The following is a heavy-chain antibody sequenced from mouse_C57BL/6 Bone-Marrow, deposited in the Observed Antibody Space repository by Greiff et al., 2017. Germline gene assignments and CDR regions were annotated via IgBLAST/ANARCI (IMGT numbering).Heavy chain of an antibody. Sequence: QVTLKESGPGILQSSQTLSLTCSFSGFSLSTSGMGVSWIRQPSGKGLEWLAHIYWVDDKRSNPSLKGRLTIAKDTSRNQVCLKITSEDTADTATYYSARRDYGSSYWYVDVWGTGTTVTVSS. CDR1: GFSLSTSGMG. CDR2: IYWVDDK. D-gene: IGHD1-1*01. V-gene: IGHV8-12*01. CDR3: ARRDYGSSYWYVDV. J-gene: IGHJ1*03.